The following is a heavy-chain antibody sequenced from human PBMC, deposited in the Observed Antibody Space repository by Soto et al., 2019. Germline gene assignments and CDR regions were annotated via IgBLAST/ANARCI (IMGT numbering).Heavy chain of an antibody. CDR3: ARDLSAYGSGSPNWFDP. V-gene: IGHV4-31*03. CDR1: GGSISSGGYY. J-gene: IGHJ5*02. D-gene: IGHD3-10*01. Sequence: SETLSLTCTVSGGSISSGGYYWSWIRQHPGKGLEWIGYIYYSGSTYYNPSLKSRVTIPVDTSKNQFSLKLSSVTAADTAVYYCARDLSAYGSGSPNWFDPWGQGTLVTVSS. CDR2: IYYSGST.